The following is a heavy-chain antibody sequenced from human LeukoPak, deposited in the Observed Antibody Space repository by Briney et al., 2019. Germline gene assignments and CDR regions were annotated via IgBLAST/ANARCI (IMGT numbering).Heavy chain of an antibody. D-gene: IGHD6-13*01. CDR3: ARDWQQRYWVFDY. V-gene: IGHV6-1*01. CDR2: TYYRSKWYN. CDR1: GDSVSSNSAA. J-gene: IGHJ4*02. Sequence: SQTLSLTCAISGDSVSSNSAAWSWIRQSPSRGLEWLGRTYYRSKWYNDYAVSVKSRITINPDTSKNQFSLQLNSVTPEDTAVYYCARDWQQRYWVFDYWGQGTLVTVSS.